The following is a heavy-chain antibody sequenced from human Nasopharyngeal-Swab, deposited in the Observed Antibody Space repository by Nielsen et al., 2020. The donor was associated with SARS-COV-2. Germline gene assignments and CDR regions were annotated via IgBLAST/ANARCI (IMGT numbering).Heavy chain of an antibody. D-gene: IGHD3-9*01. J-gene: IGHJ4*02. CDR3: ARIRYDILTGYYIGFDY. CDR2: IDWDDDK. V-gene: IGHV2-70*01. Sequence: SGPTLVKPTQTLTLTCTFSGFSLSTSGMCVSWIRQPPGKALEWLALIDWDDDKYYSTSLKTRLTISKDTSKNQVALTMTNMDPVDTATYYCARIRYDILTGYYIGFDYWGQGTLVTVSS. CDR1: GFSLSTSGMC.